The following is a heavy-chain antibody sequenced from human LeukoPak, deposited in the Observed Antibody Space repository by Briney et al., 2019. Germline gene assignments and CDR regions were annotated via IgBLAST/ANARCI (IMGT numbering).Heavy chain of an antibody. Sequence: GGPLRLSCAASGFTFSSYAMHWVRQAPGKGLEWVAVISYDGSNKYYADSVKGRFTISRDNSKNTLYLQMNSLRAEDTAVYYCARDRGYYDSSGINWFDPWGQGTLVTVSS. D-gene: IGHD3-22*01. J-gene: IGHJ5*02. CDR1: GFTFSSYA. CDR3: ARDRGYYDSSGINWFDP. CDR2: ISYDGSNK. V-gene: IGHV3-30-3*01.